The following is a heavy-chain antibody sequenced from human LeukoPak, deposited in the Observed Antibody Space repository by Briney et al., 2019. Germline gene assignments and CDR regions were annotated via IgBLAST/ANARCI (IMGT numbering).Heavy chain of an antibody. CDR2: IIPIFGTA. D-gene: IGHD1-26*01. J-gene: IGHJ5*02. CDR3: ARAGDSGNLA. CDR1: GGTLSNYA. V-gene: IGHV1-69*13. Sequence: ASVKVSCKASGGTLSNYAISWVRQAPGQGLEWMGGIIPIFGTANYAQKFQGRVTITADESTSTAYMELSRLSSDDTAVYYCARAGDSGNLAWGQGTLVTVSS.